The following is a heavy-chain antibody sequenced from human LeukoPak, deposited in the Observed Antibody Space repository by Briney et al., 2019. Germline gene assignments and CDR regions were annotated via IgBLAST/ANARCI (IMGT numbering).Heavy chain of an antibody. CDR3: ARDRNLYSGSFAS. J-gene: IGHJ4*02. D-gene: IGHD1-26*01. CDR2: INPSTGGT. CDR1: GYTFSGDY. V-gene: IGHV1-2*06. Sequence: ASVKVSCKVSGYTFSGDYVHWVRQAPGQGLEWMGRINPSTGGTTYAQKFQGRVTMTRDTSVSTAYMELNRLTSDDTAVYFCARDRNLYSGSFASWGQGTLVTVSS.